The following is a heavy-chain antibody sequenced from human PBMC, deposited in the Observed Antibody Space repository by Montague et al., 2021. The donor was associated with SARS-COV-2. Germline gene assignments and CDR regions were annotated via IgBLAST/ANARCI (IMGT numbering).Heavy chain of an antibody. V-gene: IGHV4-39*07. D-gene: IGHD3-22*01. Sequence: SETLSLTCTVSGGAISSSGYYWGWIRQPPGKGLEWIGSIYYSGSTYYNPSLKSRVTISVDTSKNQFSLKLSSVTAADTAVYYCARDTRITMLVVVNRYGMDVWGQGTTVTVSS. CDR3: ARDTRITMLVVVNRYGMDV. CDR2: IYYSGST. CDR1: GGAISSSGYY. J-gene: IGHJ6*02.